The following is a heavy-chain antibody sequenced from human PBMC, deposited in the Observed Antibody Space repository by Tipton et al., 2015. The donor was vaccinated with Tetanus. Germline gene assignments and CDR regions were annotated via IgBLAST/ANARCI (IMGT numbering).Heavy chain of an antibody. Sequence: QLVQSGAEVKKPGSSVKVSCEASGGTFGSYAVNWVRQAPGQGLEWMGGIIPFSDTIEYSKKYQGRITITADRSSSPAYMELTSLRSEDTAVYYCARSKGGTREYHAIKYWGQGTLVTVSS. CDR2: IIPFSDTI. CDR3: ARSKGGTREYHAIKY. V-gene: IGHV1-69*06. J-gene: IGHJ4*02. D-gene: IGHD6-6*01. CDR1: GGTFGSYA.